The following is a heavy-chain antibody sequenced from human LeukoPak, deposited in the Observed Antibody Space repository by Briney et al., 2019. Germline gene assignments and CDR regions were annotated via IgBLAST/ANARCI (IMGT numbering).Heavy chain of an antibody. D-gene: IGHD7-27*01. Sequence: PGGSLRLSCAASGFTFSSYWMSWVRQAPGKGLEWVANIKHDGREKYFVDSVKDRFTISRDNVRDSLYLQLNSLRAEDTAVYYCARDSTSFFDNWGHSSYYLDVWGKGTTVTVS. CDR2: IKHDGREK. V-gene: IGHV3-7*01. CDR1: GFTFSSYW. J-gene: IGHJ6*03. CDR3: ARDSTSFFDNWGHSSYYLDV.